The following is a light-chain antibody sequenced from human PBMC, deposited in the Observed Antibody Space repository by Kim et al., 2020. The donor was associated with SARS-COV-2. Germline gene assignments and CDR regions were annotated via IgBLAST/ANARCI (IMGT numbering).Light chain of an antibody. CDR3: QQYNSYYLT. J-gene: IGKJ4*01. Sequence: TAIEERVTIPCQASQSISSWLSLYQQKPGKAPKLLIYDASSVESGVPSRFSGSGSGTEFTLTISSLQPDDIATYYCQQYNSYYLTFGGGTKVDIK. CDR1: QSISSW. V-gene: IGKV1-5*01. CDR2: DAS.